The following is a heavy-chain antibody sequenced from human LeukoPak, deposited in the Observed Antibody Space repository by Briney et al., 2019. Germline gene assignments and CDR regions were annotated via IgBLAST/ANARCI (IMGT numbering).Heavy chain of an antibody. CDR3: AGEADYMGSGYRGAFDI. V-gene: IGHV1-46*01. Sequence: ASVKVSCKAPGYTFTSYYMHWVRQAPGQGLEWMGIINPSGGSTSYAQKFQGRVTMTRDTSTSTVYMELSSLRSEDTAVYYCAGEADYMGSGYRGAFDIWGQGTMVTVSS. J-gene: IGHJ3*02. D-gene: IGHD3-22*01. CDR2: INPSGGST. CDR1: GYTFTSYY.